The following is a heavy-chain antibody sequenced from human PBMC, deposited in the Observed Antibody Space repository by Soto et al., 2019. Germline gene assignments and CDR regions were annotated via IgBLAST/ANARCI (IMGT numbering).Heavy chain of an antibody. V-gene: IGHV3-33*01. CDR1: GFTFSSYG. Sequence: GESLKISCAASGFTFSSYGMHWARQAPGKGLEWVAVIWYDGSNKYYADSVKGRFTISRDNSKNTLYLQMNSLRAEDTAVYYCARDDSSWYAAHDAFDIWGQGTMVTVSS. D-gene: IGHD6-13*01. CDR3: ARDDSSWYAAHDAFDI. J-gene: IGHJ3*02. CDR2: IWYDGSNK.